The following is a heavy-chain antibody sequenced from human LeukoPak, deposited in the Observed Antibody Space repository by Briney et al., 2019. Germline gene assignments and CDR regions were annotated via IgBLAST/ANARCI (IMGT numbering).Heavy chain of an antibody. CDR2: INPNSGGI. CDR1: GYTFTGYY. J-gene: IGHJ3*02. Sequence: GASVKVSCKASGYTFTGYYMHWVRQAPGQGLEWMGWINPNSGGINYAQKFQGRVTMTRDTSISTAYMELSRLRSDDTAVYYCARNLQTSYYDILTGSGGPGAFDIWGQGTMVTVSS. CDR3: ARNLQTSYYDILTGSGGPGAFDI. D-gene: IGHD3-9*01. V-gene: IGHV1-2*02.